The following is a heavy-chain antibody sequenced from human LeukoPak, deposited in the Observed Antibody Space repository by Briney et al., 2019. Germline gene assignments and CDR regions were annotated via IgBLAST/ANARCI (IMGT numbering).Heavy chain of an antibody. CDR3: AKVPYADYGAGRPPFMDV. V-gene: IGHV3-23*01. CDR2: ISDSGGST. D-gene: IGHD3-10*01. CDR1: GFTFSNYA. Sequence: PAGSLRLSCAASGFTFSNYAMSWVRQAPGKELEWASTISDSGGSTYYADSVKGRFTISRDNSKNTLYLQMDSLRAEDTAIQYCAKVPYADYGAGRPPFMDVWGQGTTVAVSS. J-gene: IGHJ6*02.